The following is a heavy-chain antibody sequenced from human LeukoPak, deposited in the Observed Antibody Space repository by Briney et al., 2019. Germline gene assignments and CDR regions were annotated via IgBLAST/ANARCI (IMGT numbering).Heavy chain of an antibody. CDR1: GFTFSSYG. Sequence: GGSLRLSCATSGFTFSSYGMHWVRQAPGKGLEWMTFIRYDGNKKYYADSVKGRFTISRDNAKNSLYLQMNSLRAEDTAVYYCARVTSGITGGTYYYYYMDVWGKGTTVTVSS. CDR3: ARVTSGITGGTYYYYYMDV. CDR2: IRYDGNKK. J-gene: IGHJ6*03. V-gene: IGHV3-30*02. D-gene: IGHD6-13*01.